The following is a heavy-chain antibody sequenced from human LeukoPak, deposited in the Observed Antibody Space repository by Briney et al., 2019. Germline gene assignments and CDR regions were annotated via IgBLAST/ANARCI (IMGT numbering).Heavy chain of an antibody. CDR1: GGTFSSYA. J-gene: IGHJ4*02. D-gene: IGHD6-25*01. Sequence: SVKVSCKASGGTFSSYAISWVRQAPGQGLEWMGGIIPILGTANYAQKFQGRVTITADESTSTAYMVLSSLRSEDTAVYYCANGGALGFRYTPRLLGYFDYWGQGTLVTVSS. CDR3: ANGGALGFRYTPRLLGYFDY. V-gene: IGHV1-69*13. CDR2: IIPILGTA.